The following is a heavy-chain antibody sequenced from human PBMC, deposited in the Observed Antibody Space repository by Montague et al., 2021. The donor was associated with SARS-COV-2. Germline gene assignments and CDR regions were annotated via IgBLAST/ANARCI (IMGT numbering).Heavy chain of an antibody. CDR1: GFTFSSYR. CDR3: ARDSRIVGATGGMDV. V-gene: IGHV3-7*03. J-gene: IGHJ6*02. CDR2: IKPDGGEK. D-gene: IGHD1-26*01. Sequence: SLRLSCAASGFTFSSYRMSWVRQTPGKGLEWVANIKPDGGEKHYVDSVKGRFTISRDNAKNSLNLQMDSLRAEDTALYYCARDSRIVGATGGMDVWGQGTTVIVSS.